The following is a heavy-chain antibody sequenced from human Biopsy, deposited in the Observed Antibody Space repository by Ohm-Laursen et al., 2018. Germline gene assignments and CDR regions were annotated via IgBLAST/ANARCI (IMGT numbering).Heavy chain of an antibody. Sequence: TLSLTCIVSGGSISSDWWSWIRQTPGKGLKWIGYVYYSGTTTYNPSLRSRVTISVDTSMNQISLRLQSVTAADTAIYYCTRATNSTGWPYYYFYGMDIWGQGTTVTVSS. J-gene: IGHJ6*02. D-gene: IGHD2/OR15-2a*01. CDR2: VYYSGTT. V-gene: IGHV4-59*01. CDR1: GGSISSDW. CDR3: TRATNSTGWPYYYFYGMDI.